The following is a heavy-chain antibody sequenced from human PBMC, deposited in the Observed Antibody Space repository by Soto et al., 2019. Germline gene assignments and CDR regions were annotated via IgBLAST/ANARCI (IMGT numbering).Heavy chain of an antibody. Sequence: ASVKVSCKASGYTFTGYYMHWVRQAPGQGLEWMGWINPNSGGTNYAQKFQGRVTMTRDTSISTAYMELSRLRSDDTAVYYCARAYSSSWYDFDYWGQGTLVTVSS. CDR2: INPNSGGT. J-gene: IGHJ4*02. V-gene: IGHV1-2*02. CDR3: ARAYSSSWYDFDY. D-gene: IGHD6-13*01. CDR1: GYTFTGYY.